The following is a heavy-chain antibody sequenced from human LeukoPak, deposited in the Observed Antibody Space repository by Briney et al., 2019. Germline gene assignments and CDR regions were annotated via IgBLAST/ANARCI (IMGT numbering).Heavy chain of an antibody. V-gene: IGHV4-34*01. CDR1: GGSFSGYY. CDR3: ARGPKRYYYGSGSYPPDAFDI. J-gene: IGHJ3*02. Sequence: SETLSLTCAVYGGSFSGYYWSWIRQPPGKGLEWIGEINHSGSTNYNPSLKSRVTISVDTSKNQFSLKLSSVTAADTAVYYCARGPKRYYYGSGSYPPDAFDIWGQGTMVTVSS. D-gene: IGHD3-10*01. CDR2: INHSGST.